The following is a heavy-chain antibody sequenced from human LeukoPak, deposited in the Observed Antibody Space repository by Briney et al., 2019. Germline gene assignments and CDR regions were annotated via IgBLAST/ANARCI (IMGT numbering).Heavy chain of an antibody. CDR2: ISAYNGNT. CDR3: ARDSGYDFGRVELLRLLYDY. J-gene: IGHJ4*02. CDR1: GYTFTSYG. Sequence: ASVKVSCKASGYTFTSYGISWVRQAPGQGLEWMGWISAYNGNTNYAQKLQGRVTMTTDTSTSTAYMELRSLRSDDTAVYYCARDSGYDFGRVELLRLLYDYWGQGTLVTVSS. D-gene: IGHD5-12*01. V-gene: IGHV1-18*01.